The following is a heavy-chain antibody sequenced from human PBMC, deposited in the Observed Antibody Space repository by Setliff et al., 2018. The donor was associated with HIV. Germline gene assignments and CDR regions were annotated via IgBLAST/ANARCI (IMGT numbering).Heavy chain of an antibody. CDR1: GFAFSRYG. Sequence: GGSLRLSCAASGFAFSRYGMHWVRQAPGKGLEWVSAIGGSTGSTYYADSVKGRFTISTDNSKNTLYLQMNSLRAEDTAVYYCAKPLTQWGVSPYHYAVDVWGQGTTVTVSS. V-gene: IGHV3-23*01. CDR2: IGGSTGST. J-gene: IGHJ6*02. D-gene: IGHD1-26*01. CDR3: AKPLTQWGVSPYHYAVDV.